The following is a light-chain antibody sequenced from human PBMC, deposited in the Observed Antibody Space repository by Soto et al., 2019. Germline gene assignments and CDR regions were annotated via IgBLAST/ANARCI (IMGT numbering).Light chain of an antibody. V-gene: IGKV3-11*01. CDR3: QQSYSTPRT. Sequence: EIVLTQSPATLSLSPGERATLSCRASQSVTSNLVWYQQKPGQAPRLLILGASSRATGIPDRFSGSGSGTDFTLTISSLQPEDFATYYCQQSYSTPRTFGQGTRLEIK. CDR1: QSVTSN. CDR2: GAS. J-gene: IGKJ5*01.